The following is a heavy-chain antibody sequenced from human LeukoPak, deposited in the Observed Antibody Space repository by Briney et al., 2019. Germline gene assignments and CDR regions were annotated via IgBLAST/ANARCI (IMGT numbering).Heavy chain of an antibody. V-gene: IGHV5-10-1*01. Sequence: GESLRISCKGSGYSFSSYWISWVRQMPGRGLEWMGSIDPSDSYTNCSPSFQGHVTISTDKSISTAYLQWSSLRASDTAMYYCARNRYYYDFSGYYVDYWGQGTLVTVSS. CDR2: IDPSDSYT. CDR3: ARNRYYYDFSGYYVDY. CDR1: GYSFSSYW. J-gene: IGHJ4*02. D-gene: IGHD3-22*01.